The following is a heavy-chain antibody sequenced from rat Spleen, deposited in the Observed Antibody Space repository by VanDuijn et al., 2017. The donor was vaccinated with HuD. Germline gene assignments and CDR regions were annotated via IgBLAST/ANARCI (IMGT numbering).Heavy chain of an antibody. V-gene: IGHV5-22*01. Sequence: EVQLVESNGGLVQPGRSLKLSCAASGFIFSDFYMAWVRQAPTKGLEWVATISYEGSSAYYGDSVKGRFTISRDNAKSTLYLQMNSLRSEDTATYYGACPFASWGQGTLVTVSS. CDR2: ISYEGSSA. J-gene: IGHJ3*01. CDR1: GFIFSDFY. CDR3: ACPFAS.